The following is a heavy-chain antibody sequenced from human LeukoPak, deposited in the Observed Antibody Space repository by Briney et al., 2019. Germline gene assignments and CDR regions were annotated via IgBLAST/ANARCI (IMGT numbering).Heavy chain of an antibody. Sequence: SETLSLTCAVYGGSFSGYYWSWIRQPPGKGLEWIGEINHSGSTNYNPSLKSRVTISVDTSKNQFSLKLSSVTAADTAVYYCARLWGSWNYWGQGTLVTVSS. J-gene: IGHJ4*02. D-gene: IGHD3-16*01. CDR3: ARLWGSWNY. CDR2: INHSGST. V-gene: IGHV4-34*01. CDR1: GGSFSGYY.